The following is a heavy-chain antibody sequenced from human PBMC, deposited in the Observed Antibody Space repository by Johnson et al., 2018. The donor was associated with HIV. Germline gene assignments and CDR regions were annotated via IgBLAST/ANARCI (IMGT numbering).Heavy chain of an antibody. CDR2: ISYDGSNK. CDR1: GFTFSSYA. J-gene: IGHJ3*02. D-gene: IGHD3-22*01. Sequence: QVQLVESGGGVVQPGRSLRLSCAASGFTFSSYAMHWVRQAPGKGLEWVAVISYDGSNKYYADSVKGRFTISRDNSKNTRYLQMNSLRAEDTAVYYCARERNMIVVDDDAFDIWGQGTMVTVSS. V-gene: IGHV3-30-3*01. CDR3: ARERNMIVVDDDAFDI.